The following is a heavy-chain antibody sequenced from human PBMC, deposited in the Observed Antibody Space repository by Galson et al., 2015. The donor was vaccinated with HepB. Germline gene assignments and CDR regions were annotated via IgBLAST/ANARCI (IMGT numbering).Heavy chain of an antibody. CDR1: GYTFTGYY. CDR2: TNPNSGDT. Sequence: SVKVSCKASGYTFTGYYMHWVRQAPGQGLEWMGWTNPNSGDTVYAQKFQGGVTMTRDKSINTAYMELSRLRSDDTAIYYCATRSTFGVVISYWGQGTLVTVSS. V-gene: IGHV1-2*02. D-gene: IGHD3-3*01. J-gene: IGHJ4*02. CDR3: ATRSTFGVVISY.